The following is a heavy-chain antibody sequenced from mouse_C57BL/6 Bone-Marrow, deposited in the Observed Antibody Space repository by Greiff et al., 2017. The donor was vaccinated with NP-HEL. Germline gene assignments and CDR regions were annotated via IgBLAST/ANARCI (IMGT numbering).Heavy chain of an antibody. V-gene: IGHV14-4*01. J-gene: IGHJ4*01. D-gene: IGHD1-1*01. CDR2: IDPENGDT. Sequence: VQLQQSGAELVRPGASVKLSCTVSGFNIKDDYMHWVKQRPEQGLEWIGWIDPENGDTEYASKFQGKATITADTSSNTAYLQLSSLTSEDTAFYYCTTDGSGPYAIDYWGRGPSVTVSS. CDR1: GFNIKDDY. CDR3: TTDGSGPYAIDY.